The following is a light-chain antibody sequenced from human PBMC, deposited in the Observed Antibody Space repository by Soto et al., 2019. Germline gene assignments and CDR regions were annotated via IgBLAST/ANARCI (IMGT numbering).Light chain of an antibody. V-gene: IGKV1-9*01. J-gene: IGKJ1*01. Sequence: DIQLTQSPSFLSASVGDRVTITCRASQGISSYLAWYQQKPGKAPKLLIYAASTLQYGVPSRFSGSGSGTEFTLTISSLQPEDFATYYCQQVNSYPRAFGPGTKVEIK. CDR3: QQVNSYPRA. CDR1: QGISSY. CDR2: AAS.